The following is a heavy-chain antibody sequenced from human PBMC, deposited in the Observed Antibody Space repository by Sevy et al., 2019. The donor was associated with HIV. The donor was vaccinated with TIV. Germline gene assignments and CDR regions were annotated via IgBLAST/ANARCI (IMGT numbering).Heavy chain of an antibody. CDR3: ARVAWGVWNYQSDYYYYYGMDV. V-gene: IGHV4-59*01. CDR2: IYYSGST. D-gene: IGHD1-7*01. J-gene: IGHJ6*02. CDR1: GGSISSYY. Sequence: SETLSLTCTVSGGSISSYYWSWIRQPPGKGLEWIGYIYYSGSTNYNPSLKSRVTISVDTSKNQFSLKLSSVTAAETAVYYCARVAWGVWNYQSDYYYYYGMDVWGQGTTVTVSS.